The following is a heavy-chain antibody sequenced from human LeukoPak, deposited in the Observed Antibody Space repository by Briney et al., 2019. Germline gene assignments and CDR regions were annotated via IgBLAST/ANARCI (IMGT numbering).Heavy chain of an antibody. CDR2: IYYSGST. CDR1: GGSISSSSYY. CDR3: ARHLQRLLTGYYKGFDY. V-gene: IGHV4-39*01. D-gene: IGHD3-9*01. Sequence: SETLSLTCTVSGGSISSSSYYWGWIRQPPGKELEWIGSIYYSGSTYYNPSLKSRVTISVDTSKNHFSLRLSSVTAADTAVYYCARHLQRLLTGYYKGFDYWGKGTLVTVSS. J-gene: IGHJ4*02.